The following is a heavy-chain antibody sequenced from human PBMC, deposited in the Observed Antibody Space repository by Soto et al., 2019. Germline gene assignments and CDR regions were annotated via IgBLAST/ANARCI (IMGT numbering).Heavy chain of an antibody. Sequence: GSLRLSCSVSGFTFSSYAMNWVRQAPGKRLEYVSGISSNGGSTYYADSVKGRFTISRDNSKNTLFLQMSSLRAEDTAVYYCVKDHGSWLAVMYYGMDVWGQGTTVTVSS. V-gene: IGHV3-64D*06. CDR3: VKDHGSWLAVMYYGMDV. J-gene: IGHJ6*02. CDR1: GFTFSSYA. CDR2: ISSNGGST. D-gene: IGHD6-13*01.